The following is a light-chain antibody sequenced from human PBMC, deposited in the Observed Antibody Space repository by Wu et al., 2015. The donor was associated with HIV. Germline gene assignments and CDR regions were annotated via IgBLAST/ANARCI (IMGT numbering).Light chain of an antibody. CDR1: QSINNW. Sequence: DIQMTQSPSTLSASVGDRVTITCRASQSINNWLAWYQQKPGKAPKLLIYKASNLESGVPSSFSGGGSGTEFTLTISSLQPHDFATYYCQQYNTYSRTFGQGTKVEIK. CDR2: KAS. CDR3: QQYNTYSRT. V-gene: IGKV1-5*03. J-gene: IGKJ1*01.